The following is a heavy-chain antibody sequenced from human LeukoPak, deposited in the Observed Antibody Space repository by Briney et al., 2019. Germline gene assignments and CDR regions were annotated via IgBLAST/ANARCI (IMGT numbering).Heavy chain of an antibody. CDR3: AKMVHTEQWLVPFDY. CDR2: ISSSSSYT. CDR1: GFTFSDYY. D-gene: IGHD6-19*01. J-gene: IGHJ4*02. Sequence: PGGSLRLSCAASGFTFSDYYMSWIRQAPGKGLEWVSYISSSSSYTNYADSVKGRFTISRDNAKNSLYLQMNSLRAEDTAVYYCAKMVHTEQWLVPFDYWGQGTLVTVSS. V-gene: IGHV3-11*03.